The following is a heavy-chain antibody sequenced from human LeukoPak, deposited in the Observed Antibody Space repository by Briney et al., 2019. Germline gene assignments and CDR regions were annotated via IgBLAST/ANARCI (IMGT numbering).Heavy chain of an antibody. CDR1: GFTVSSNY. Sequence: GGSLRLSCAASGFTVSSNYMSWVREAPGKGVEWVSVIYSGGSTYYTDSVKGRFTISRDNSKHTLYLQMNSLRAEDTAVYYCASNSPNYYDSSGYLGAGAFDIWGQGTMVTVSS. D-gene: IGHD3-22*01. V-gene: IGHV3-53*01. CDR3: ASNSPNYYDSSGYLGAGAFDI. J-gene: IGHJ3*02. CDR2: IYSGGST.